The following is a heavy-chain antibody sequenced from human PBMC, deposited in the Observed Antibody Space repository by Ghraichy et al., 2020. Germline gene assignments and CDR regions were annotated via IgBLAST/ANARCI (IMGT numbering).Heavy chain of an antibody. V-gene: IGHV4-59*01. CDR3: AGQKNGIFDY. D-gene: IGHD1-1*01. Sequence: SETLSLTCTVSGGSISSYYWSWIRQPPGKGLEWIGYIYYSGSTNYNPSLKSRVTISVDTSKNQFSLKLSSVTAADTAVYYCAGQKNGIFDYWGQGTLVTVSS. CDR1: GGSISSYY. J-gene: IGHJ4*02. CDR2: IYYSGST.